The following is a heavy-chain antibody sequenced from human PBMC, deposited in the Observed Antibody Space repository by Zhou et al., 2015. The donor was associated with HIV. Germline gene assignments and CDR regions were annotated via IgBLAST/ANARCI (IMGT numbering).Heavy chain of an antibody. J-gene: IGHJ6*03. D-gene: IGHD3-10*01. V-gene: IGHV1-69*01. CDR1: GGTFSSYA. CDR2: IIPIFGTA. CDR3: ARVGENTMVPILYYYYMDV. Sequence: QVQLVQSGAEVKKPGSSVKVSCKASGGTFSSYAISWVRQAPGQGLEWMGGIIPIFGTANYAQKFQGRVTITADESTSTAYMELSSLRSEDTAVYYCARVGENTMVPILYYYYMDVWGKGTTVTVSS.